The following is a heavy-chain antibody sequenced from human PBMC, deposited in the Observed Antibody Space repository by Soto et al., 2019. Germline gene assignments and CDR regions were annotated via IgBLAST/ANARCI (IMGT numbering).Heavy chain of an antibody. CDR3: ARYSVAVAGTFYLFDY. V-gene: IGHV4-4*02. CDR2: IYHSGST. D-gene: IGHD6-19*01. CDR1: GGSISSSNW. Sequence: PSETLSLTCAVSGGSISSSNWWSWVRQPPGKGLEWIGEIYHSGSTNYNPSLKSRVTISVDKSKNQFSLKLSSVTAADTAVYYCARYSVAVAGTFYLFDYWGQGSLVTVSS. J-gene: IGHJ4*02.